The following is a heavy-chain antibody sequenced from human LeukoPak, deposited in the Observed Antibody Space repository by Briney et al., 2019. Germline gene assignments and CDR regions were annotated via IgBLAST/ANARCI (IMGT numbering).Heavy chain of an antibody. CDR1: GFTFSSYG. J-gene: IGHJ4*02. CDR3: ARDQADSSLDY. Sequence: GRSLRLSCAASGFTFSSYGMHWVRQAPGKGLEWVAVISYDGSNKYYADSVKGRFTISRDNSKNTLYLQMNSLRAEDTAVYYCARDQADSSLDYWGQGTLVTVSS. V-gene: IGHV3-30*19. CDR2: ISYDGSNK. D-gene: IGHD6-13*01.